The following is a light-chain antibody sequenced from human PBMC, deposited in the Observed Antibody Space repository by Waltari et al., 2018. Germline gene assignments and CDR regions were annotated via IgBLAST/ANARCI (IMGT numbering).Light chain of an antibody. CDR2: EVS. J-gene: IGLJ3*02. V-gene: IGLV2-11*01. CDR1: SSDVGGYDY. CDR3: CSYAGSHSWV. Sequence: QSALTQPRSVSGSPGQSVTLSCTGTSSDVGGYDYVSWYKQRPGKAPKVMVYEVSMRPSGVPDRFSGSKSCNTASLTISGLQAEDEAEYYCCSYAGSHSWVFGGGTRLTVL.